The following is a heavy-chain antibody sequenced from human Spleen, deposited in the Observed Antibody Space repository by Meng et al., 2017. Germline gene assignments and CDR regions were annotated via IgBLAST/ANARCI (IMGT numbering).Heavy chain of an antibody. D-gene: IGHD4-11*01. Sequence: HVQLQHWGVGLLTPSETLSLTCAVYGGSFSGYYWSWIRQPPGKGLEWIGEINHSGSTNYNPSLESRATISVDTSQNNLSLKLSSVTAADSAVYYCARGPTTMAHDFDYWGQGTLVTVSS. CDR2: INHSGST. J-gene: IGHJ4*02. CDR1: GGSFSGYY. V-gene: IGHV4-34*01. CDR3: ARGPTTMAHDFDY.